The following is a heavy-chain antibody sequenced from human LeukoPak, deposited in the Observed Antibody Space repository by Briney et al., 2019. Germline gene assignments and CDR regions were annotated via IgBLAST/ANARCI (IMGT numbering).Heavy chain of an antibody. V-gene: IGHV3-7*01. D-gene: IGHD3-22*01. Sequence: GGSLRLSCAASGFTFSSYGMHWVRQAPGKGLEWVANIKQDGSQRHYVDSVKGRFTISRDNANNLLYLQMDSLRAEDTAVYYCARLGDNSGYYDYWGQGTLVTVSS. J-gene: IGHJ4*02. CDR1: GFTFSSYG. CDR3: ARLGDNSGYYDY. CDR2: IKQDGSQR.